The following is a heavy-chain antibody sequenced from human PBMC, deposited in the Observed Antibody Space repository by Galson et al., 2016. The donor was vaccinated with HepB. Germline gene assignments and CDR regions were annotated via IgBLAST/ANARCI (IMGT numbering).Heavy chain of an antibody. CDR2: IKSKTHGGTT. J-gene: IGHJ6*02. D-gene: IGHD2-15*01. CDR3: TTVDPGRYSYYYYYAMDG. Sequence: SLRLSCAASGFTFSNAWMSWVRQAPGKGLEWVGRIKSKTHGGTTDYAAPVKGRFTISRDDSKNTLYLQMNSLKTEDTAVYYCTTVDPGRYSYYYYYAMDGVGQGTTVTVSS. V-gene: IGHV3-15*01. CDR1: GFTFSNAW.